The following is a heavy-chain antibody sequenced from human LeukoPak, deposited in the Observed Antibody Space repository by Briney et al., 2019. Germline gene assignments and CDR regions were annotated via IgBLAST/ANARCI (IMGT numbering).Heavy chain of an antibody. CDR2: ITASGDRT. V-gene: IGHV3-23*01. Sequence: GESLRLSCAASGFTFSDYVMIWVRQAPGKGLEWVSGITASGDRTFYGDSVRGRFTMSRDNSKNTVYLQMNSLRVDDTAVYYCATGSGYYASDWGQGTLVTISS. CDR1: GFTFSDYV. CDR3: ATGSGYYASD. J-gene: IGHJ4*02. D-gene: IGHD3-22*01.